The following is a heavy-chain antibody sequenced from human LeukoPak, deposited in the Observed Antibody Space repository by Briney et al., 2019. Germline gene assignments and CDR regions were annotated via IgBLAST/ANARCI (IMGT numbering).Heavy chain of an antibody. D-gene: IGHD2-2*01. CDR3: AKGYCSSTSCYARFEH. CDR2: ISGSGGST. Sequence: GGSLRLSCAASEFTFSSYAMSWVRQAPGKGLEWVSAISGSGGSTYYADSVKGRFTISRDNSKNTLYLQMNSLRAEDTAVYYCAKGYCSSTSCYARFEHWGQGTLVTVSS. V-gene: IGHV3-23*01. CDR1: EFTFSSYA. J-gene: IGHJ1*01.